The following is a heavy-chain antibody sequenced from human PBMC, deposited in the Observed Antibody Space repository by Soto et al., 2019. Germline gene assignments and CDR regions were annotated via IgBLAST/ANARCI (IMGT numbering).Heavy chain of an antibody. V-gene: IGHV1-69*12. CDR3: ARGPYEFWSGYYRPDFHSGMDV. CDR1: GGTFSNHV. D-gene: IGHD3-3*01. J-gene: IGHJ6*02. Sequence: QVQLVQSGAEVKKPGSSVKVSCKASGGTFSNHVISWVRQAPGQGLEWMGGIINIFGTANYAQKFQGRVTITADESTSKAHMELSSLRSEDTAVYYWARGPYEFWSGYYRPDFHSGMDVWGQGTTVTVSS. CDR2: IINIFGTA.